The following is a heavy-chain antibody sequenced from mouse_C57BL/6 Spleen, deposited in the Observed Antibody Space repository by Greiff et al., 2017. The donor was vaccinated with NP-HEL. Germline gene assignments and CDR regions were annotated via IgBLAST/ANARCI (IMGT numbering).Heavy chain of an antibody. CDR2: INPSSGYT. CDR3: ARNGYDGYFDV. Sequence: VKLQESGAELAKPGASVKLSCKASGYTFTSYWMHWVKQRPGQGLEWIGYINPSSGYTKYNQKFKDKATLTADKSSNTAYMQLSSLTYEDSAVYYCARNGYDGYFDVWGTGTTVTVSS. CDR1: GYTFTSYW. J-gene: IGHJ1*03. V-gene: IGHV1-7*01. D-gene: IGHD2-3*01.